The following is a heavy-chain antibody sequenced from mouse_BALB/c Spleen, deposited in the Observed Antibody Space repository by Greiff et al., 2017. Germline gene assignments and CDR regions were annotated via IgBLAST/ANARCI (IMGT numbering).Heavy chain of an antibody. V-gene: IGHV7-3*02. CDR2: IRNKANGYTT. CDR3: ARRPGTLAMDY. Sequence: EVKLVESGGGLVQPGGSLRLSCATSGFTFTDYYMSWVRQPPGKALEWLGFIRNKANGYTTEYSASVKGRFTISRDNSQSILYLQMNTLRAEDSATYYCARRPGTLAMDYWGQGTSVTVSS. CDR1: GFTFTDYY. D-gene: IGHD4-1*01. J-gene: IGHJ4*01.